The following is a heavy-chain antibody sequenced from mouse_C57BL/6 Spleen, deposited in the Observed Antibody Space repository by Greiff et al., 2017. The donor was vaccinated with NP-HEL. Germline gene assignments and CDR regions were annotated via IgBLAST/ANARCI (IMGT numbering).Heavy chain of an antibody. J-gene: IGHJ2*01. CDR3: ARLGPYDGYFDY. CDR1: GYTFTSYW. Sequence: QVQLQQPGAELVRPGSSVKLSCKASGYTFTSYWMHWVKQRPIQGLEWIGNIDPSDSETHYNQKFKDKATLTVDKSSSTAYMQLSSLTSEDSAVYYCARLGPYDGYFDYWGQGTTLTVSS. D-gene: IGHD2-3*01. V-gene: IGHV1-52*01. CDR2: IDPSDSET.